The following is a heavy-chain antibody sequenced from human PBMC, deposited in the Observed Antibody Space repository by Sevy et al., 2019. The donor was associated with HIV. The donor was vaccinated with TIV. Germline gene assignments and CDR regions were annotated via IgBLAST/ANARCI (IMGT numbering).Heavy chain of an antibody. CDR1: GGTFSSYA. V-gene: IGHV1-69*06. CDR2: IIPIFGTA. CDR3: AREVGGKTAYYYMDV. J-gene: IGHJ6*03. Sequence: ASVKVSCKASGGTFSSYAISWVRQAPGQGLEWMGGIIPIFGTANYSQKFQGRVTITADKSTSTAYMELSSLRSEDTAVYYCAREVGGKTAYYYMDVWGKGTTVTVSS. D-gene: IGHD1-1*01.